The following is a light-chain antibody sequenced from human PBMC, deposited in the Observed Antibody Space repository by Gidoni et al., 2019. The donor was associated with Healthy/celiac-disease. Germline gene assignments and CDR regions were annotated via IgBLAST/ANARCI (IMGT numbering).Light chain of an antibody. J-gene: IGKJ4*01. V-gene: IGKV3-20*01. Sequence: EIVLTQSPGTLSLSPGERATLSCRASQSVSSSYLAGYQQKPGQAPRLLIYGASSRATGIPDRFSGSGSGTDFTLTISRLEPEDFAVYYCQQYGSSPGITFXGXTKVEIK. CDR2: GAS. CDR1: QSVSSSY. CDR3: QQYGSSPGIT.